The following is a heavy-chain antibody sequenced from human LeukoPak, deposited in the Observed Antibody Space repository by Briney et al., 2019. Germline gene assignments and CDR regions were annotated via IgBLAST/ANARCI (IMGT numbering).Heavy chain of an antibody. CDR3: ATDRQASSGYSLYYFDY. D-gene: IGHD3-22*01. Sequence: ASVKVSCKVSGYTLTELSMHWVRQAPGKGLEWMGGFDPEDGETIYAQKFQGRVTMTEDTSTDTAYMELSSLRSEDTAVYYCATDRQASSGYSLYYFDYWGQGTLLTVSS. CDR1: GYTLTELS. CDR2: FDPEDGET. J-gene: IGHJ4*02. V-gene: IGHV1-24*01.